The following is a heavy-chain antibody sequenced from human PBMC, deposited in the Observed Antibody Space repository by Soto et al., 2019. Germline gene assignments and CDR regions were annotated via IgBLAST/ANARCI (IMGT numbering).Heavy chain of an antibody. CDR2: ISGSGGSK. V-gene: IGHV3-23*01. CDR3: AKRGAGGFRAHGPFVDY. D-gene: IGHD3-10*01. CDR1: GFTFSSYA. Sequence: PGGSLRLSCAASGFTFSSYAMSWVRQAPGKGLEWVSAISGSGGSKYYADSLKGRFTISRDNPKNTLYLQMNSLRAEDTAVYYWAKRGAGGFRAHGPFVDYWGQGTLVTVSS. J-gene: IGHJ4*02.